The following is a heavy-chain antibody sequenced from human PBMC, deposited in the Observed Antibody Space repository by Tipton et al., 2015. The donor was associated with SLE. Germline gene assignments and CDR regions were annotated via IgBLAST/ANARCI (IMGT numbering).Heavy chain of an antibody. CDR3: ARDGADSGSYFYFAY. D-gene: IGHD1-26*01. J-gene: IGHJ4*02. CDR1: GFIFSSYA. CDR2: ISYDGSNK. V-gene: IGHV3-30-3*01. Sequence: SLRLSCAASGFIFSSYAMHWVRQAPGKGLEWVAVISYDGSNKYYADSVKGRFTISRDNSKNTLYLQMNSLRAEDTAVYYCARDGADSGSYFYFAYWGQGTLVTVSS.